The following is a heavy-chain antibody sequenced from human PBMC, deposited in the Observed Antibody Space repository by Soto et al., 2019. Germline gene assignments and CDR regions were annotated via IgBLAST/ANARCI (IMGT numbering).Heavy chain of an antibody. CDR1: GGSFSGYY. J-gene: IGHJ5*02. CDR3: ARSDYIWGSYRYTYWFDP. CDR2: INHSGST. Sequence: TSETLSLTCAVYGGSFSGYYWSWIRQPPGKGLEWIGEINHSGSTNYNPSLKSRVTISVDTSKNQFSLKLSSVTAADTAVYYCARSDYIWGSYRYTYWFDPWGQGTLVTVSS. V-gene: IGHV4-34*01. D-gene: IGHD3-16*02.